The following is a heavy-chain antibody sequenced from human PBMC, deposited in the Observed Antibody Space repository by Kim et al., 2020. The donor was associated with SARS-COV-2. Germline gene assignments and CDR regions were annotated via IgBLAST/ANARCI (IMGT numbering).Heavy chain of an antibody. J-gene: IGHJ4*02. CDR3: AKEAEWVRGVRFNVRPPPL. Sequence: GGSLRLSCAASGFTFSSYAMSWVRQAPGKGLEWVSAISGSGGSTYYADSVKGRFTISRDNSKNTLYLQMNSLRAEDTAVYYCAKEAEWVRGVRFNVRPPPLWGQGTLVTVSS. CDR1: GFTFSSYA. CDR2: ISGSGGST. D-gene: IGHD3-10*01. V-gene: IGHV3-23*01.